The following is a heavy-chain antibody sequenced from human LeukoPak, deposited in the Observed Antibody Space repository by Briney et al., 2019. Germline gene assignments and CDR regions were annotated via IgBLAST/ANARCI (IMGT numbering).Heavy chain of an antibody. CDR1: GFTFSSYS. CDR2: IKQDGSEK. CDR3: AREGRVFGDPFDY. V-gene: IGHV3-7*01. D-gene: IGHD3-10*02. Sequence: GGSLRLSCAASGFTFSSYSMNWVRQAPGKGLEWVANIKQDGSEKYYVDSVKGRFTISRDNAKNSLYLQMNSLRAEDTAVYYCAREGRVFGDPFDYWGQGTLVTVSS. J-gene: IGHJ4*02.